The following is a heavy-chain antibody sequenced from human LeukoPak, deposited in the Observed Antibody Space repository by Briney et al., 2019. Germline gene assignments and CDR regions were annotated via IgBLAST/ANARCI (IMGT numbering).Heavy chain of an antibody. J-gene: IGHJ1*01. CDR2: IYYSGST. CDR3: ARGGGDPGFFQH. CDR1: GGSISSSSYY. V-gene: IGHV4-39*02. D-gene: IGHD4-17*01. Sequence: SETLSLTCTVSGGSISSSSYYWGWLPQPPGKGLEGIGTIYYSGSTYYNPSHKTRPTISVDATKKHFSLRLCSVSAADTAVYFCARGGGDPGFFQHWGEGTLVAVSS.